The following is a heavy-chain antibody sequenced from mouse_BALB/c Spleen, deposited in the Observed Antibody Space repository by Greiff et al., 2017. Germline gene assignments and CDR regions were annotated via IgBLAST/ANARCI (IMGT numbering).Heavy chain of an antibody. Sequence: EVQLVESGPGLVKPSQSLSLTCSVTGYSITSGYYWNWIRQFPGNKLEWMGYISYDGSNNYNPSLKNRISITRDTSKNQFFLKLNSVTTEDTATYYCARDGYDVDWYFDVWGAGTTVTVSS. CDR3: ARDGYDVDWYFDV. CDR1: GYSITSGYY. J-gene: IGHJ1*01. CDR2: ISYDGSN. D-gene: IGHD2-2*01. V-gene: IGHV3-6*02.